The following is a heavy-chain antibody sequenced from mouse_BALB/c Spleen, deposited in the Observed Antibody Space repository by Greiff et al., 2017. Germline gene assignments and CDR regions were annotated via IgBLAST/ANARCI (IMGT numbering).Heavy chain of an antibody. CDR2: FRNKANGYTT. CDR1: GFTFTVYY. Sequence: EVKVVESGGGLVQPGGSLRLSCATSGFTFTVYYMSWVRQPPGKALEWLGFFRNKANGYTTEYSASVKGRFTISRDNSQSILYLQMNTLRAEDSATYYCARAYYGGYFDYWGQGTTLTVSA. D-gene: IGHD2-10*01. J-gene: IGHJ2*01. CDR3: ARAYYGGYFDY. V-gene: IGHV7-3*02.